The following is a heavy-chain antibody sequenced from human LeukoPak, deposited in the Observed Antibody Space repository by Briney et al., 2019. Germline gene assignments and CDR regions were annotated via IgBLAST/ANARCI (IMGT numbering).Heavy chain of an antibody. CDR3: ARDTAMAGGVDY. V-gene: IGHV4-39*07. D-gene: IGHD5-18*01. CDR1: GGSISSSSYY. Sequence: SETLSLTCTVSGGSISSSSYYWGWIRQPPGKGLEWIGSIYYSGSTYYNPSLKSRVTISVDTSKSQFSLKLSSVTAADTAVYYCARDTAMAGGVDYWGQGTLVTVSS. CDR2: IYYSGST. J-gene: IGHJ4*02.